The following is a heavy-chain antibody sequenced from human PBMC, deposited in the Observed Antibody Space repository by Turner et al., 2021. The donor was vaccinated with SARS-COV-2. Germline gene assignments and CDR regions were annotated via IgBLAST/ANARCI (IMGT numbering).Heavy chain of an antibody. CDR1: GGSFIGYH. Sequence: QVHLQQWGAGLLKPSETLSLTCGVDGGSFIGYHWTWVRQPPGKGLQWIGEVTYSGSTNYNPSLRGRLTISVDVSKNHFSLNLISVTAADTAMYYCARDPRAGIDYWGQGTLVTVS. CDR3: ARDPRAGIDY. V-gene: IGHV4-34*01. D-gene: IGHD3-10*01. J-gene: IGHJ4*02. CDR2: VTYSGST.